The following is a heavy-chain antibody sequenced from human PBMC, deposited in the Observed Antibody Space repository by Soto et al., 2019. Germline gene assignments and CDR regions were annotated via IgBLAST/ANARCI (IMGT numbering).Heavy chain of an antibody. V-gene: IGHV1-18*01. D-gene: IGHD2-15*01. CDR1: GYTFTSYG. Sequence: ASVKVSCKASGYTFTSYGISWVRQAPGQGLEWMGWISAYNGNTNYAQKLQGRVTTTTDTSTSTAYMELRSLRSDDTAVYYCARAGAAPYYYYGMDVWGQGTRVTVSS. CDR3: ARAGAAPYYYYGMDV. J-gene: IGHJ6*02. CDR2: ISAYNGNT.